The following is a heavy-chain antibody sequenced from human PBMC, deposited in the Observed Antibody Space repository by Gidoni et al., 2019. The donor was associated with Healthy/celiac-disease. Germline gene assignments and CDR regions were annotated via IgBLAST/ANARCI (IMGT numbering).Heavy chain of an antibody. CDR2: IIPIFGTA. Sequence: QVQLVQSGAEVKKPGSSVKVSCKASGGTFSSYALSWVRQAPGQGLEWMGGIIPIFGTANYAQKFQGRVTITADESTSTAYMELSSLRSEDTAVYYCARDGGRLRYLAYYYGMDVWGQGTTVTVSS. J-gene: IGHJ6*02. CDR1: GGTFSSYA. V-gene: IGHV1-69*01. D-gene: IGHD3-9*01. CDR3: ARDGGRLRYLAYYYGMDV.